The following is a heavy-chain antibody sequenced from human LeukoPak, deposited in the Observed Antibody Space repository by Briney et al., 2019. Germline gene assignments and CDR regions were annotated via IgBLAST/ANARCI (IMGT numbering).Heavy chain of an antibody. CDR2: IYYSGST. V-gene: IGHV4-59*01. D-gene: IGHD3-3*01. J-gene: IGHJ4*02. CDR3: ARGYYYDFWSGYYTAFDY. Sequence: SETLSLTCTVSGGSISSYYWSWIRQPPGKGLEWIGYIYYSGSTNYNPSLKSRVTISVDTSKNQFSPKLSSVTAADTAVYYCARGYYYDFWSGYYTAFDYWGQGTLVTVSS. CDR1: GGSISSYY.